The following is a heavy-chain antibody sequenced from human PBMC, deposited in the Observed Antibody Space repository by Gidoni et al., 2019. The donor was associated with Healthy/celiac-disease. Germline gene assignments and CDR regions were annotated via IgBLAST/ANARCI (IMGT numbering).Heavy chain of an antibody. D-gene: IGHD6-19*01. CDR3: ARAPLYSSGWIFDY. CDR2: SSSSSSTI. J-gene: IGHJ4*02. Sequence: DVHLLASGGVLVQPGGSLRLSCAASGFTFSSYSMNWVRQAPGKGLEWVSYSSSSSSTIYDADSVKGRFTISRDKAKNSMYLQMNSLRAEDTAVYYCARAPLYSSGWIFDYWGQGTLVTVSS. V-gene: IGHV3-48*01. CDR1: GFTFSSYS.